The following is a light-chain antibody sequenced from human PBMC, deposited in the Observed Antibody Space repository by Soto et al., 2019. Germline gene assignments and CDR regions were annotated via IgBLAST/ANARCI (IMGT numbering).Light chain of an antibody. J-gene: IGLJ1*01. CDR1: SSEVGSYNL. Sequence: QSALTQPASVSVSPGQSITISCTGTSSEVGSYNLVSWYQQHPGKAPKLMIYEGSKRPSGVSNRFSGSKSGNTASLTISGLQAEDEADYYCCSYAGSFYVFGTGTKVTVL. CDR2: EGS. CDR3: CSYAGSFYV. V-gene: IGLV2-23*01.